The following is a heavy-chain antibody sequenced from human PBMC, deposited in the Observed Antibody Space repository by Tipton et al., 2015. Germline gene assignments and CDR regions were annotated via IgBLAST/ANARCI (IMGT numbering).Heavy chain of an antibody. Sequence: TLSLTCTVSGGSISSSSYWGWIRQPPGKGLEWIGSISYSGSTYYNPSLKSRVTISVGSSKTHFSLNLSSVTAADTAVYFCARHGSGWYYLADCGQGILVTVSS. V-gene: IGHV4-39*01. D-gene: IGHD6-13*01. J-gene: IGHJ4*02. CDR2: ISYSGST. CDR3: ARHGSGWYYLAD. CDR1: GGSISSSSY.